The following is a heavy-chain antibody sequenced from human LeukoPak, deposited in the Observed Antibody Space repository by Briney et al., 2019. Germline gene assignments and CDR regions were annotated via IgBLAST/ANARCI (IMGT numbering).Heavy chain of an antibody. J-gene: IGHJ4*02. CDR3: ARSGSGAVAAAAYYLDY. V-gene: IGHV4-59*01. Sequence: PAETLSLTCTVSGGFISNYYWSWIRQPPGKGLEWIGYLYYSGSTNYNPSLKSRVTISVDTSKNQFSLKLSSVTAADTAVYYCARSGSGAVAAAAYYLDYWGQGTLVTVSS. D-gene: IGHD2-2*01. CDR2: LYYSGST. CDR1: GGFISNYY.